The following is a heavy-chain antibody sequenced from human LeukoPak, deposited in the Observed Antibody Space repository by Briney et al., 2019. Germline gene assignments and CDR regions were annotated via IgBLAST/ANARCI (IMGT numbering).Heavy chain of an antibody. J-gene: IGHJ4*02. V-gene: IGHV3-30-3*01. CDR3: ARDITSYFDY. CDR1: GFTFSIYA. CDR2: ISSNGGSE. Sequence: GGSLRLSCAASGFTFSIYAIHWVRQAPGKGLEWVAFISSNGGSEYYADSVKGRFTISRDNSKNTVYLQMNSLRAEDTAVYYCARDITSYFDYWGQGTLVTVSS. D-gene: IGHD1-20*01.